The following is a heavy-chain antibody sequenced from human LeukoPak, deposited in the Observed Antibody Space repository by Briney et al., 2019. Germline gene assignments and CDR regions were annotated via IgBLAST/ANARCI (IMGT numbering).Heavy chain of an antibody. Sequence: ASVKVSCKASGYTFTGYYMHWVRQAPGQGLEWMGRINPNSGGTNYAQKSQGRVTMTRDTSISTAYMELSRLRSDDTAVYYRARGFAYYYDSSGLGYWGQGTLVTVSS. CDR3: ARGFAYYYDSSGLGY. V-gene: IGHV1-2*06. CDR1: GYTFTGYY. J-gene: IGHJ4*02. CDR2: INPNSGGT. D-gene: IGHD3-22*01.